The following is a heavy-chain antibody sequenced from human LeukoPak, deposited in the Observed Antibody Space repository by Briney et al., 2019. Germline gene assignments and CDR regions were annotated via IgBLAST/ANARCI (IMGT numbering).Heavy chain of an antibody. CDR1: GYTFTSYG. Sequence: GASVKVSCKASGYTFTSYGFIWVRQAPGQGLEWMGWNNAYNGDTNYAQNLQGRVTITTDTSTSTAYMELSRLRSDDTAVYYCARWGSTDWYFVLWGRGTLVTVSS. J-gene: IGHJ2*01. CDR3: ARWGSTDWYFVL. V-gene: IGHV1-18*01. CDR2: NNAYNGDT. D-gene: IGHD3-16*01.